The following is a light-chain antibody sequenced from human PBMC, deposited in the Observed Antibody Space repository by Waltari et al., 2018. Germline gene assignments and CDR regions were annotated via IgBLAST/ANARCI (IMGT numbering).Light chain of an antibody. CDR1: QSVTTN. Sequence: EIVMTQSPATLPVSPGERAIISCRASQSVTTNLAWYQQKPGQPPRLLIYGASTRATDIPARFSGSGSGTEFTLTITSLQSEDFAVYYCHQYNDGPPFNFGQGTKLEIK. CDR3: HQYNDGPPFN. V-gene: IGKV3-15*01. J-gene: IGKJ2*01. CDR2: GAS.